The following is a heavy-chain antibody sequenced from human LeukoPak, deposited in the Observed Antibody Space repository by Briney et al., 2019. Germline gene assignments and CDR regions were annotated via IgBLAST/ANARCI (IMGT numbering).Heavy chain of an antibody. CDR3: ATAVATDNVDYYYYMDV. CDR1: GYTLTELS. V-gene: IGHV1-24*01. CDR2: FDPEDGGT. Sequence: ASVKVSCKVSGYTLTELSMHWVRQAPGKGLEWMGGFDPEDGGTIYAQKFQGRVTMTEDTSTDTAYMELSSLRSEDTAVYYCATAVATDNVDYYYYMDVWGKGTTVTVSS. D-gene: IGHD2-15*01. J-gene: IGHJ6*03.